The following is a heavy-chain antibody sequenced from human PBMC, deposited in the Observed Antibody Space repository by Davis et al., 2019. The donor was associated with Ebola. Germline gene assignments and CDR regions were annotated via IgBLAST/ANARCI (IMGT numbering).Heavy chain of an antibody. CDR1: DNTITNYW. V-gene: IGHV5-51*07. CDR3: ASLRRTITGMDDGFDM. J-gene: IGHJ3*02. D-gene: IGHD2-8*02. CDR2: DHPGDKET. Sequence: GESLNTPCKCPDNTITNYWIASVHQMPGQVLEWMGIDHPGDKETKYGPSFQGQVTFSADKSIGSAYLQWSSLKDSDTALYYCASLRRTITGMDDGFDMWGQGTMVTVSS.